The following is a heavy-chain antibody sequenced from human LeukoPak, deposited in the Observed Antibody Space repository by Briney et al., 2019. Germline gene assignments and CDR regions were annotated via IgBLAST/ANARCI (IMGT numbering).Heavy chain of an antibody. CDR1: GDSISSSRSY. CDR3: ARVGRNYDYVWGSYRLDGYFDY. CDR2: IYHSGST. D-gene: IGHD3-16*02. V-gene: IGHV4-39*07. Sequence: SETLSLTCTVSGDSISSSRSYWGWIRQPPGKGLEWIGSIYHSGSTYYNPSLKSRVTISVDTSKNQFSLKLSSVTAADTAVYYCARVGRNYDYVWGSYRLDGYFDYWGQGTLVTVSS. J-gene: IGHJ4*02.